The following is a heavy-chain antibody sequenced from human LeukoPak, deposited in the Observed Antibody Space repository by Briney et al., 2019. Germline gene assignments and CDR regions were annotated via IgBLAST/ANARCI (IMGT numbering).Heavy chain of an antibody. V-gene: IGHV4-34*01. Sequence: SETLSLTCAVYGGSFSGYYWSWIRQPPGKGLEWMGEINHSGSANYNPSLKSRVTISVDTSKNQFSLKLSSVTAADTAVYYCARAGYDTSGFWYFDLWGRGTLVTVSS. CDR1: GGSFSGYY. D-gene: IGHD3-22*01. CDR3: ARAGYDTSGFWYFDL. CDR2: INHSGSA. J-gene: IGHJ2*01.